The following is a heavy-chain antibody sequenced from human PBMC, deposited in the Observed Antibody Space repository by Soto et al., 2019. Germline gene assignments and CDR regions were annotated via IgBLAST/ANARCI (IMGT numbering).Heavy chain of an antibody. CDR2: IRSKAYGGTT. CDR3: TRAVYSSSWYGGYYFDY. D-gene: IGHD6-13*01. J-gene: IGHJ4*02. V-gene: IGHV3-49*04. CDR1: GFTFGDYA. Sequence: PGGSLRLSCTASGFTFGDYAMSWVRQAPGKGLEWVGFIRSKAYGGTTESAASVKGRFTISRDDSKSIAYLQMNSLKTEDTAVYYCTRAVYSSSWYGGYYFDYWGQGTLVTVSS.